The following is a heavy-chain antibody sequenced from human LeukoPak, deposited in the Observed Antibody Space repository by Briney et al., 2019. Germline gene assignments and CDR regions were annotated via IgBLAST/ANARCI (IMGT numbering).Heavy chain of an antibody. CDR2: IYYSGST. Sequence: SETLSLTCTVSGGSIGSGDYYWSWIRQPPGKGLEWIGYIYYSGSTYYNPSLKSRVTISVDTSKNQFSLKLSSVTAADTAVYYCARAYYDSSGYYVDAFDIWGQGTMVTVSS. CDR3: ARAYYDSSGYYVDAFDI. J-gene: IGHJ3*02. V-gene: IGHV4-30-4*08. CDR1: GGSIGSGDYY. D-gene: IGHD3-22*01.